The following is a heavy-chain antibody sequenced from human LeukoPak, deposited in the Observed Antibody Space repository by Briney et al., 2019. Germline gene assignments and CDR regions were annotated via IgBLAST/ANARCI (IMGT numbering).Heavy chain of an antibody. CDR2: IIPIFGTA. CDR1: GGTFSSYA. J-gene: IGHJ6*04. D-gene: IGHD3-10*01. CDR3: ARRTITMVRGVIYYYGMDV. Sequence: SVKVSCKASGGTFSSYAIGWVRQAPGQGLEWMGGIIPIFGTANCAQKFQGRVTITADESTSTAYMELSSLRSEDTAVYYCARRTITMVRGVIYYYGMDVWGKGTTVTVSS. V-gene: IGHV1-69*01.